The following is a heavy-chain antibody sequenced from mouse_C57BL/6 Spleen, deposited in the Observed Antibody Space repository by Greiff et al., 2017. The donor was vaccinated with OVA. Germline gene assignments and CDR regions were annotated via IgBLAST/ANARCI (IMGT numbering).Heavy chain of an antibody. CDR2: IYPGDGDT. D-gene: IGHD1-1*01. CDR3: ARRGDYYGSPYAMDY. V-gene: IGHV1-80*01. Sequence: VQLQQSGAELVKPGASVKISCKASGYAFSSYWMNWVKQRPGKGLEWIGQIYPGDGDTNYNEKFKGKATLTADKSSSTAYMQLSSLTSEDSAVYFCARRGDYYGSPYAMDYWGQGTSVTVSS. J-gene: IGHJ4*01. CDR1: GYAFSSYW.